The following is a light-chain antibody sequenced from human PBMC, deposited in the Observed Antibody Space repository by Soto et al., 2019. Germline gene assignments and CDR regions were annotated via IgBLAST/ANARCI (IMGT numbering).Light chain of an antibody. Sequence: VMTQSPLSLPVTPGEPASISCRSSQSVSSSYLAWYQQKPGQAPRLLIYGASSRATGIPDRFSGSGSGTDFTLTISRLEPEDFAVYYCQQYGSSPNTFGQGTRLEIK. V-gene: IGKV3-20*01. CDR1: QSVSSSY. CDR3: QQYGSSPNT. CDR2: GAS. J-gene: IGKJ5*01.